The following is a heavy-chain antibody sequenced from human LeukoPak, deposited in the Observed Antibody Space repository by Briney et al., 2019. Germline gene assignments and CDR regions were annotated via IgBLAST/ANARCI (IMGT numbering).Heavy chain of an antibody. CDR1: GFTVSSNY. V-gene: IGHV3-53*01. J-gene: IGHJ4*02. Sequence: GGSLRLSCAGSGFTVSSNYMSWVGPAAGKGLAWFSGIYSSSSTYYADSVKGRFTISRNNSNNTLYLQMNSLRAEDTAVYYCAREDYDSGWAFDYWGQGTLVTVSS. D-gene: IGHD6-19*01. CDR3: AREDYDSGWAFDY. CDR2: IYSSSST.